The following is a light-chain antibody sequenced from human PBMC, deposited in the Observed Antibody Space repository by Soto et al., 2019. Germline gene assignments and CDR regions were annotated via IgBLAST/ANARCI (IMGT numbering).Light chain of an antibody. CDR3: QQYNSS. CDR1: QSIGSW. Sequence: DIQMTQSPSTLSASVGDRVTITCRASQSIGSWLAWYQQKPGKAPKLLIYKASSLESGVPSRFSGSGSGTEFTLTISSLQPDDFATYYCQQYNSSFGGGTKV. V-gene: IGKV1-5*03. J-gene: IGKJ4*01. CDR2: KAS.